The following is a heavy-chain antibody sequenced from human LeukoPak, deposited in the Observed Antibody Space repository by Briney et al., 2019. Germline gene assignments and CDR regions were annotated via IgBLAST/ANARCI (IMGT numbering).Heavy chain of an antibody. CDR1: GFTFSSYA. D-gene: IGHD1-26*01. V-gene: IGHV3-30*04. CDR2: ISYDGSNK. CDR3: AKDRSLFIVGATGLDY. Sequence: GGSLRLSCAASGFTFSSYAMHWVRQAPGKGLEWVAVISYDGSNKYYADSVKGRFTISRDNSKNTLYLQMNSLRAEDTAVYYCAKDRSLFIVGATGLDYWGQGTLVTVSS. J-gene: IGHJ4*02.